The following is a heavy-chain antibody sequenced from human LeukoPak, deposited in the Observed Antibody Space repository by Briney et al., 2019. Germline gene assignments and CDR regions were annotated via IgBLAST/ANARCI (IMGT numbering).Heavy chain of an antibody. CDR2: IYHSGST. Sequence: SETLSLTCVVSGGSISSGGYSWSWIRQPPGKGLEWIGYIYHSGSTYYNPSLRGRVTISVDRSKNQFSLKLSSVTAADTAVYYCARGGGITIFGVGRRNWFDPWGQGTLVTVSS. CDR1: GGSISSGGYS. CDR3: ARGGGITIFGVGRRNWFDP. J-gene: IGHJ5*02. V-gene: IGHV4-30-2*01. D-gene: IGHD3-3*01.